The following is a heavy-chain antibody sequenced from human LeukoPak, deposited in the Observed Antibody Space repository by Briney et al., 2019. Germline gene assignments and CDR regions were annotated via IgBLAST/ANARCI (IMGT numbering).Heavy chain of an antibody. CDR3: ARHPLLYDSSGYHHDYYFDY. CDR2: IYYSRSS. J-gene: IGHJ4*02. Sequence: SETLSLTCSVSGGSISSYSWSGIRQSPGKGLEWIGSIYYSRSSNSNPSLKSRVTISVDTSKNQFSLKLSSVTAADTAVYYCARHPLLYDSSGYHHDYYFDYWGQGTLVTVSS. V-gene: IGHV4-59*01. CDR1: GGSISSYS. D-gene: IGHD3-22*01.